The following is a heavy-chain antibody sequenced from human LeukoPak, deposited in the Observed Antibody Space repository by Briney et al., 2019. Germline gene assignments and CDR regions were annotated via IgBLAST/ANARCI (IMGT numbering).Heavy chain of an antibody. Sequence: ASVKVSCKASGYTFTTYDIHWVRQATGQGLEWMGWMNPNSGNTGYARKFQGRVTMTRNTSISTAYMELSSLRSEDTAVYYCARGPNKSDGGNSGSAWFDPWGQGTLVTVSS. CDR1: GYTFTTYD. V-gene: IGHV1-8*01. CDR2: MNPNSGNT. D-gene: IGHD4-23*01. J-gene: IGHJ5*02. CDR3: ARGPNKSDGGNSGSAWFDP.